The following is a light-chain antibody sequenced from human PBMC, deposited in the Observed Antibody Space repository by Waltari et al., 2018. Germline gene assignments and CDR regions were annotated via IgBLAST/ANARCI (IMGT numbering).Light chain of an antibody. CDR2: EDK. V-gene: IGLV3-1*01. CDR1: NLGHKF. J-gene: IGLJ2*01. Sequence: SYEVTQPPSVSVSPGQTARLICSGDNLGHKFASWYQQKPGQSPVVVIYEDKKRPSGLSERFSGSNSGNTATLTISGTQAVDEADYYCQTWDGTTAVFGGGTKLIVL. CDR3: QTWDGTTAV.